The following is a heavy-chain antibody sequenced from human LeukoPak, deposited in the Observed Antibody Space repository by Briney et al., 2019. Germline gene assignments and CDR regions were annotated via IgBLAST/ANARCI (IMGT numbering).Heavy chain of an antibody. D-gene: IGHD6-13*01. CDR3: TLVTRATAAVDY. Sequence: TGGSLRLSCAASGFTFSSYWMSWVRQVSGKGLEWVANIKPDGSEEHYVDSVKGRFTISRDNAEKSLYLQMNSLRVEDTAVYYCTLVTRATAAVDYWGQGTLVTVSS. V-gene: IGHV3-7*01. J-gene: IGHJ4*02. CDR1: GFTFSSYW. CDR2: IKPDGSEE.